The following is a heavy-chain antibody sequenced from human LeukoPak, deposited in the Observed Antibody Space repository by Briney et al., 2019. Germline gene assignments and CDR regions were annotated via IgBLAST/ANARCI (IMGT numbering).Heavy chain of an antibody. Sequence: PSETLSLTCTVSGGSISSYYWSWIRQPPGKGLEWIGYIYYSGSTNYNPSLKSRVTISVDTSKNQFSLKLSSVTAADTAVYYCARALYSSSWYLLFDPWGQGTLVTVSS. CDR1: GGSISSYY. CDR3: ARALYSSSWYLLFDP. V-gene: IGHV4-59*01. J-gene: IGHJ5*02. D-gene: IGHD6-13*01. CDR2: IYYSGST.